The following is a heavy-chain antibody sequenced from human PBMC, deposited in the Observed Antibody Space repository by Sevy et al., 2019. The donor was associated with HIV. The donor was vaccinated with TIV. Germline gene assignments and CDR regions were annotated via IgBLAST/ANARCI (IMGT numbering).Heavy chain of an antibody. D-gene: IGHD1-26*01. V-gene: IGHV3-30*18. CDR3: ANAYSGSYSHSYLYALDV. CDR2: ISHDGINE. CDR1: GFMFSYYA. Sequence: GGSLRLSCAASGFMFSYYAMHWVRQAPGKGLDWVALISHDGINEYYADSVKGRFTISRDNSKNTVYLEMNSLRNEDTAIYFCANAYSGSYSHSYLYALDVWGQGTTVTVSS. J-gene: IGHJ6*02.